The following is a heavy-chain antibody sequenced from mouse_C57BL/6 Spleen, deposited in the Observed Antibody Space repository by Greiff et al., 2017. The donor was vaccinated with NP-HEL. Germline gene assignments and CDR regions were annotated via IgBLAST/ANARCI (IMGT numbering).Heavy chain of an antibody. V-gene: IGHV1-22*01. J-gene: IGHJ1*03. Sequence: VQLQQSGPELVKPGASVKMSCKASGYTFTDYNMHWVKQSHGKSLEWIGYINPNNGGTSYNQKFKGKATLTVNKSSSTAYMELRSLTSEDSAVYYCAREHYGSSHWYFDVWGTGTTVTVSS. D-gene: IGHD1-1*01. CDR3: AREHYGSSHWYFDV. CDR2: INPNNGGT. CDR1: GYTFTDYN.